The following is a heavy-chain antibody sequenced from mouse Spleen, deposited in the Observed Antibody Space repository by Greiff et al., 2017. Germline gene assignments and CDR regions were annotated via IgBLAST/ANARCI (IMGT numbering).Heavy chain of an antibody. Sequence: QVQLQQPGAELVKPGASVKMSCKASGYTFTSYWITWVKQRPGQGLEWIGDIYPGSGSTNYNEKFKSKATLTVDTSSSTAYMQLSSLTSEDSAVYFCARETYYAGTDYFDYWGQGTTLTVSS. CDR3: ARETYYAGTDYFDY. D-gene: IGHD1-1*01. CDR2: IYPGSGST. V-gene: IGHV1-55*01. J-gene: IGHJ2*01. CDR1: GYTFTSYW.